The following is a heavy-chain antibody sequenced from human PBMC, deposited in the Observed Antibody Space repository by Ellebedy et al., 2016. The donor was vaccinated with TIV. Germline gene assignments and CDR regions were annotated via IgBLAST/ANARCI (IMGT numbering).Heavy chain of an antibody. J-gene: IGHJ4*02. CDR3: AKDLWQAYYFDS. CDR2: ISYDGSDK. D-gene: IGHD3-16*01. CDR1: GFIFSMYG. V-gene: IGHV3-30*18. Sequence: PGGSLRLSCVASGFIFSMYGMHWVRQAPGKGLEWVAIISYDGSDKSYIDSVEGRFTISRDNSRTTLYLQMNSLRAEDTAVYYCAKDLWQAYYFDSWGQGALVAVSS.